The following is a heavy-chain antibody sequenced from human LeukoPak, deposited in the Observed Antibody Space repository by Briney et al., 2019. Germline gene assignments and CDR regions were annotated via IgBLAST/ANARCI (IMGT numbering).Heavy chain of an antibody. CDR2: IYTSGST. Sequence: PSETLSLTCTVSGGSISSGSYYWSWIRQPAGKGLEWIGRIYTSGSTNYNPSLKSRVTISLDTSQNQFSLKLRSVTAADTAVYYCARDFIQYSSSWSYYYYYMDVWGKGTTVTISS. V-gene: IGHV4-61*02. J-gene: IGHJ6*03. CDR1: GGSISSGSYY. D-gene: IGHD6-13*01. CDR3: ARDFIQYSSSWSYYYYYMDV.